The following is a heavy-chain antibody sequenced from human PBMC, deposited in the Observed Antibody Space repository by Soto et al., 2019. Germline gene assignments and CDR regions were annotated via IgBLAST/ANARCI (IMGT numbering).Heavy chain of an antibody. CDR3: ARDSEVIIAVAGTGVDY. V-gene: IGHV1-18*04. J-gene: IGHJ4*02. Sequence: SVKVSCKASGYTFTSYGISWVRQAPGQGLEWMGWISAYNGNTNYAQKLQGRVTMTTDTSTSTAYMELRSLRSDDTAVYYCARDSEVIIAVAGTGVDYWGQGTLVTVSS. CDR2: ISAYNGNT. CDR1: GYTFTSYG. D-gene: IGHD6-19*01.